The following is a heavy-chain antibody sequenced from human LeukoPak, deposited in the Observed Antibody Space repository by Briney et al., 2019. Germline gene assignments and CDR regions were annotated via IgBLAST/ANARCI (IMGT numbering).Heavy chain of an antibody. J-gene: IGHJ6*02. CDR2: ISYDGSNK. CDR1: GFTFSSYG. Sequence: GGSLRLSCAASGFTFSSYGMRWVRQAPGKGLEWVAVISYDGSNKYYADSVKGRFTISRDNSKNTLYLQMNSLRAEDTAVYYCAKDPGAAALFSYGMDVWGQGTTVTVSS. V-gene: IGHV3-30*18. CDR3: AKDPGAAALFSYGMDV. D-gene: IGHD2-2*01.